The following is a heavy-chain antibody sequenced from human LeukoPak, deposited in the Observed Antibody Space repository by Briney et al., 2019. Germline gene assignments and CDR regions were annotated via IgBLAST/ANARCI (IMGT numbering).Heavy chain of an antibody. V-gene: IGHV3-13*01. CDR1: GFTFSSYD. CDR3: ARDLHYYDSSGYVF. D-gene: IGHD3-22*01. J-gene: IGHJ4*02. CDR2: IGTAGDT. Sequence: GGSLRLSRAAPGFTFSSYDMHWVRQATGKGLEWVSAIGTAGDTYYPGSVKGRFTISRDNAKNSLYLQMNSLRAEDTAVYYCARDLHYYDSSGYVFWGQGTLVTVSS.